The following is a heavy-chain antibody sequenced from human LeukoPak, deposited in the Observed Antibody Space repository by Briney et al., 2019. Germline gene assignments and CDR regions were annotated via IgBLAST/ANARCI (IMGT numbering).Heavy chain of an antibody. CDR3: ARDKPYFDY. J-gene: IGHJ4*02. CDR2: ISYDGSNK. Sequence: GRSLRLSCAASGFTFSSYAMHWVRQAPGKGLVWVAVISYDGSNKYYADSVKGRFTISRDNSKNTLYLQMNSLRAEDTAVYYCARDKPYFDYWGQGTLVTVSS. V-gene: IGHV3-30-3*01. CDR1: GFTFSSYA.